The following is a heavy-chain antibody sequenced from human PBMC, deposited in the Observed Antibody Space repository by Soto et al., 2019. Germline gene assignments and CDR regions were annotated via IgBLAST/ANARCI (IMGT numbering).Heavy chain of an antibody. CDR3: AKDKSTGEYSYCRDMDV. D-gene: IGHD4-17*01. Sequence: EVVLVESGGGLVQPDRPLRLSCEASGFNFGNYAMHWVRQVPGKRLEWVSAISWNGGQLDYADSVRGRVTISRDNGKNALYLEMNSLRPDDTALYFCAKDKSTGEYSYCRDMDVWGRGTTVIVSS. J-gene: IGHJ6*03. CDR2: ISWNGGQL. V-gene: IGHV3-9*01. CDR1: GFNFGNYA.